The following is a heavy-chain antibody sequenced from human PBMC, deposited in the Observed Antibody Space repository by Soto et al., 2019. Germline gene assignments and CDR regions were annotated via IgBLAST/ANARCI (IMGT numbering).Heavy chain of an antibody. V-gene: IGHV3-23*01. CDR1: GFTFSSYA. Sequence: GGSLRLSCAASGFTFSSYAMSWVRQAPGKGLEWVSAISGSGGSTYYADSVKGRFTISRDNSKNTLYLQMNSLRAEDTAVYYCAKPQGYCSSTSCYPTEQRPDYWGQGTLVTVSS. CDR3: AKPQGYCSSTSCYPTEQRPDY. D-gene: IGHD2-2*01. CDR2: ISGSGGST. J-gene: IGHJ4*02.